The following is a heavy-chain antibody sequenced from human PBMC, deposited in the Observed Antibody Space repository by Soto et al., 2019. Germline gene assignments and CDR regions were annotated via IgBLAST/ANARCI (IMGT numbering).Heavy chain of an antibody. CDR1: GFTFSSYS. J-gene: IGHJ3*02. CDR2: ISSSSSYI. Sequence: GGSLRLSCAASGFTFSSYSMNWVRQAPGKGLEWVSSISSSSSYIYYADSVKGRFTISRDNAKNSLYLQMNSLRAEDTAVYYCARPGGYDSSGYYGADAFDIWGQGTMVTVSS. D-gene: IGHD3-22*01. V-gene: IGHV3-21*01. CDR3: ARPGGYDSSGYYGADAFDI.